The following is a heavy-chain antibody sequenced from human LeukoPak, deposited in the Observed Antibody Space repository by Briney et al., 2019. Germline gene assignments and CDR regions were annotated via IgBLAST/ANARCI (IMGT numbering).Heavy chain of an antibody. CDR3: AREDFRSHFDY. Sequence: GGSLRLSCAASGFTFSNYNTNWVRQAPGKGLEWVSYITSGSTTIYYADSVKGRFTISRDDSKNSLYLQMNSLRAEDTAVYYCAREDFRSHFDYWGQGTLVTVSS. J-gene: IGHJ4*02. CDR2: ITSGSTTI. D-gene: IGHD3/OR15-3a*01. V-gene: IGHV3-48*01. CDR1: GFTFSNYN.